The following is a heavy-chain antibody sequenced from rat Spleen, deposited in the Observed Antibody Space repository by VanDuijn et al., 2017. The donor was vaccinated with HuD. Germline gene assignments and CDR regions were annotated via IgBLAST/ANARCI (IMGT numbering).Heavy chain of an antibody. J-gene: IGHJ2*01. CDR1: GFTLSDYV. CDR3: ARHGRMMGVITFFDY. D-gene: IGHD1-12*02. V-gene: IGHV5-19*01. CDR2: ISPSGATT. Sequence: EVQLVESGGGLVQPGRSLKLSCAASGFTLSDYVMHWIRQAPTKGLEWVTSISPSGATTNYRHSVKGRFTISRDNARGTLYLQMDSLRSEDTASYYCARHGRMMGVITFFDYWGQGVMVTISA.